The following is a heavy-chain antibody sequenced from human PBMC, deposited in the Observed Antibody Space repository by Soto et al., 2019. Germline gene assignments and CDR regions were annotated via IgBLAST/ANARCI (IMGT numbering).Heavy chain of an antibody. CDR2: INPNSGGI. Sequence: QVQLVQSGAEVKKPGASVKVSCKSSGYTFTGYYMHWVRQAPGQGLEWMGWINPNSGGINYAQKSQGRVTMTRNTSISTAYIELNRLRSDDTAVYYCARDARLYYDFWSSYHDYWGPGTLVTGSS. V-gene: IGHV1-2*02. CDR3: ARDARLYYDFWSSYHDY. CDR1: GYTFTGYY. J-gene: IGHJ4*02. D-gene: IGHD3-3*01.